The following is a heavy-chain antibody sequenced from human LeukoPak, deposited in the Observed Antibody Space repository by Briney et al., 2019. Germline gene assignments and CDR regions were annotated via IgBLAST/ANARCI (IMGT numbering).Heavy chain of an antibody. CDR1: GGTFSSYA. CDR2: IIPIFGTA. Sequence: AASVKVSCKASGGTFSSYAISWVRQAPGQGLEWMGGIIPIFGTANYAQKFQGRVTITADESTSIAYMELSSLRSEDTAVYYCAAGPDYYYYYMDVWGKGTTVTISS. J-gene: IGHJ6*03. V-gene: IGHV1-69*13. CDR3: AAGPDYYYYYMDV.